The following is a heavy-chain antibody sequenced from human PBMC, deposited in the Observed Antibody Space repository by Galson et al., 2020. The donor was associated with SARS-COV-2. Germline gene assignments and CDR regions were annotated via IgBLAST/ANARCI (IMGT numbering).Heavy chain of an antibody. CDR2: LTGSGGST. CDR1: GFTFSSYA. J-gene: IGHJ6*02. V-gene: IGHV3-23*01. CDR3: AKPPPGRRSRSSSNYYGLDV. Sequence: GESLKISCAASGFTFSSYAMTWVRQAPGKGLEWVSSLTGSGGSTHYVDSVKGRFTISRDNSKNTLYLQMNSLRAEDTAVYYCAKPPPGRRSRSSSNYYGLDVWGQGTTVTVSS. D-gene: IGHD6-6*01.